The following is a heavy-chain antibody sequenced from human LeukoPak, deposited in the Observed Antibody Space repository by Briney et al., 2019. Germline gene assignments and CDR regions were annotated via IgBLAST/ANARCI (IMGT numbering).Heavy chain of an antibody. CDR3: AKDLRRLRYFDWQPSGYFQH. V-gene: IGHV3-30*18. J-gene: IGHJ1*01. CDR2: ISYDGSNK. Sequence: PGGSLRLSCAASGFTFSSYGMHWVRQAPGKGLEWVAVISYDGSNKYYADSVKGRFTISRDNSKNTLYLQMNSLRAEDTAVYYCAKDLRRLRYFDWQPSGYFQHWGQGTLVTVSS. CDR1: GFTFSSYG. D-gene: IGHD3-9*01.